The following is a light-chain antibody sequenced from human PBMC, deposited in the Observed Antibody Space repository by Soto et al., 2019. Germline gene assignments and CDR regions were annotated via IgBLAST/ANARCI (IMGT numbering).Light chain of an antibody. Sequence: DIHMTQPPSTLSASFGDRVAITCRASQSLRGWLAWYQQRPGKAPKALIYDASTLASGVPSRFIGSGSGTEFTLTISSLQPDDFATYYCQQYITYSTFGRGTRLEIK. CDR1: QSLRGW. CDR3: QQYITYST. J-gene: IGKJ5*01. V-gene: IGKV1-5*01. CDR2: DAS.